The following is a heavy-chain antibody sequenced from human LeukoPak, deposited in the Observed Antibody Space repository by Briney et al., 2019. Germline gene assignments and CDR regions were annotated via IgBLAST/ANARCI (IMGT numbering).Heavy chain of an antibody. CDR2: INHSGST. CDR3: ARSSGWYGYYYDSSGYFDY. Sequence: SETLSLTCAVYGGSFSGYYWSWIRQPPGKGLEWIGEINHSGSTNYNPSLKSRVTISVDTSKNQFSLKLSSVTAADTAVYYCARSSGWYGYYYDSSGYFDYWGQGTLVTVSS. J-gene: IGHJ4*02. V-gene: IGHV4-34*01. CDR1: GGSFSGYY. D-gene: IGHD3-22*01.